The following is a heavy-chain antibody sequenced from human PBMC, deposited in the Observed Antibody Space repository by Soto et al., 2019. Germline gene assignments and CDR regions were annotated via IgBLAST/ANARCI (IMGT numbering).Heavy chain of an antibody. J-gene: IGHJ4*02. CDR1: GGSISSDY. D-gene: IGHD1-26*01. CDR2: IYYSGST. CDR3: ARGSGSYKN. V-gene: IGHV4-59*01. Sequence: SQTPSLTCTVSGGSISSDYWSWIRQPPGKGLEWIGYIYYSGSTNYNPSLKSRVTISVDTSKNQFSLKLSSVTAADTAVYYCARGSGSYKNWGQGTLVTVSS.